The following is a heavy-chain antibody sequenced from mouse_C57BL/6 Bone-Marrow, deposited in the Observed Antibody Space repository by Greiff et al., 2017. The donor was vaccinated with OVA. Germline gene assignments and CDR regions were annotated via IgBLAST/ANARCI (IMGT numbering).Heavy chain of an antibody. J-gene: IGHJ2*01. CDR2: IYPGSGST. Sequence: QVQLQQPGAELVKPGASVKMSCKASGYTFTSYWITWVKQRPGQGLEWIGDIYPGSGSTNYNEKFKSKATLTVDTSSTTAYMQLSSLTSEDSAVYYCDPSTMVKGGYYFDYWGQGTTLTVSS. D-gene: IGHD2-2*01. V-gene: IGHV1-55*01. CDR1: GYTFTSYW. CDR3: DPSTMVKGGYYFDY.